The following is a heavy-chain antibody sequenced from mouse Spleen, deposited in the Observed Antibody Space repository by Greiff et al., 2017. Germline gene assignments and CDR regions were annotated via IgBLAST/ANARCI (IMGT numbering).Heavy chain of an antibody. CDR3: ACGNYVGFAY. J-gene: IGHJ3*01. D-gene: IGHD2-1*01. CDR1: GYTFTSYT. Sequence: QVQLQQSGAELARPGASVKMSCKASGYTFTSYTMHWVKQRPGQGLEWIGYINPSTSYTKYNQMFKDKATLTADKSSSTAYMQLSSLTYEDSAVYYCACGNYVGFAYWGQGTLVTVSA. V-gene: IGHV1-4*01. CDR2: INPSTSYT.